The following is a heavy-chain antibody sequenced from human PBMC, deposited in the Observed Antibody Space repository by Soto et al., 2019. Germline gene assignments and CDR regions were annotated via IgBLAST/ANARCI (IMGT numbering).Heavy chain of an antibody. CDR1: GFTFSSYA. CDR2: ISYDGSNK. V-gene: IGHV3-30-3*01. D-gene: IGHD5-18*01. J-gene: IGHJ4*02. CDR3: AREGRGYSYGFDY. Sequence: PGGSLRLSCAASGFTFSSYAMHWVSQAPGKGLEWVAVISYDGSNKYYADSVKGRFTISRDNSKNTLYLQMNSLRAEDTAVYYCAREGRGYSYGFDYWGQGTRVTVSS.